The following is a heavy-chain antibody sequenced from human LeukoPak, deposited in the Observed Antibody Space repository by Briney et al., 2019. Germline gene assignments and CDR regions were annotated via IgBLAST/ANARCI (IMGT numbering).Heavy chain of an antibody. Sequence: PSETLSLTCTVSGGSISSGSYYWSWIRQPAGKGLEWIGYIYYSGSTNYNPSLKSRVTISVDTSKNQFSLKLSSVTAADTAVYYCAKNTTPFGELSYDYWGQGTLVTVSS. CDR1: GGSISSGSYY. CDR2: IYYSGST. CDR3: AKNTTPFGELSYDY. V-gene: IGHV4-61*10. D-gene: IGHD3-10*01. J-gene: IGHJ4*02.